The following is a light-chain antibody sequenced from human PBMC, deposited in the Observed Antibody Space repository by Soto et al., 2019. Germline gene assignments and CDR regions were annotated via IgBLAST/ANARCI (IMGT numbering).Light chain of an antibody. J-gene: IGLJ1*01. CDR1: SSDVGRYNY. V-gene: IGLV2-8*01. Sequence: QSALTQPPSASGSPGQSVTISCTGTSSDVGRYNYVSWYQHHPGKAPKLMIYEVTKRPSGVPDRFSGSKSGNTASLTVSGLQADDEAEYFCCSHAGSNNYVFGTGTKLTVL. CDR3: CSHAGSNNYV. CDR2: EVT.